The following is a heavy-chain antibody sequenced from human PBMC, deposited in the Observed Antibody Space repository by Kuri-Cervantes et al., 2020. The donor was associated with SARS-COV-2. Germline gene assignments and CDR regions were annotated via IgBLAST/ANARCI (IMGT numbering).Heavy chain of an antibody. CDR3: AKDRVGVHDF. CDR2: ISNDGKNK. Sequence: GESLKISCAASGFNFSRTDMHWVRQAPGKGLEWVAVISNDGKNKKCIASGKGRFTNSRDNSQNTLYLQMKSLTSEDTAMYYCAKDRVGVHDFWGQGTLVTVSS. J-gene: IGHJ4*02. D-gene: IGHD2-21*01. V-gene: IGHV3-30*18. CDR1: GFNFSRTD.